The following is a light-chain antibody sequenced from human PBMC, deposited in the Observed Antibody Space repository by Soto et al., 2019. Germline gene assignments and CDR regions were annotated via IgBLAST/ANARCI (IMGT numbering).Light chain of an antibody. J-gene: IGLJ2*01. CDR3: SSYTSISTPV. Sequence: QSVLTQPASLSGSPGQSITISCSGTSSDVGAYNFVSWYQQHPGKAPKLIISEVSDRPSGLSNRFSGSKSGNVASLTISGLHPEDEAYYYCSSYTSISTPVFGGGTKVTV. CDR2: EVS. CDR1: SSDVGAYNF. V-gene: IGLV2-14*01.